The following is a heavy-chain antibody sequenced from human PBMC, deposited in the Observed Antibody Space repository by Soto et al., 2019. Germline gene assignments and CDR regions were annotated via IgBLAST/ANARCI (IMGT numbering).Heavy chain of an antibody. CDR3: ARAKRGYYYYGMDV. Sequence: QVQLQQWGAGLLKPSETLSLTCAVYGGSFSGYYWSWIRQPPGKGLEWIGEINHSGSTNYNPSLKSRGTISVDTSKNQFSLKLSSVTAADTAVYYCARAKRGYYYYGMDVWGQGTTVTVSS. D-gene: IGHD3-10*01. CDR2: INHSGST. V-gene: IGHV4-34*01. J-gene: IGHJ6*02. CDR1: GGSFSGYY.